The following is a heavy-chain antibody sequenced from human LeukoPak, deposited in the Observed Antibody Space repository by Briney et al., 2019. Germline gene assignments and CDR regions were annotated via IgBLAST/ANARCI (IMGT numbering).Heavy chain of an antibody. CDR2: INWNGGST. D-gene: IGHD3-10*01. CDR1: GFTFDDYG. CDR3: ARGGQDYYYYMDV. V-gene: IGHV3-20*04. J-gene: IGHJ6*03. Sequence: GGSLRLSCAASGFTFDDYGMSWVRQAPGKGLEWVSGINWNGGSTGYADSVKGRFTISRDNAKNSLYLQMDSLRAEDTALYYCARGGQDYYYYMDVWGKGTTVTVSS.